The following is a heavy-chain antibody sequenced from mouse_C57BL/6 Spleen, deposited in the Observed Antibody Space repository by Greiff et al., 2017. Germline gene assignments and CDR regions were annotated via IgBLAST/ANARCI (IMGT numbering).Heavy chain of an antibody. Sequence: VKLMESGAELVKPGASVKLSCKASGYTFTEYTIHWVKQRSGQGLEWIGWFYPGSGSIKYNEKFKDKATLTADKSSSTVYMELSRLTSEDSAVYFCARHEGDSLYYYGSSYGYFDVWGTGTTVTVSS. V-gene: IGHV1-62-2*01. D-gene: IGHD1-1*01. J-gene: IGHJ1*03. CDR1: GYTFTEYT. CDR3: ARHEGDSLYYYGSSYGYFDV. CDR2: FYPGSGSI.